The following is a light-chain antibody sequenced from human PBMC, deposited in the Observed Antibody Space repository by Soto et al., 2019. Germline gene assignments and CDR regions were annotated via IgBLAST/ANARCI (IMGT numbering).Light chain of an antibody. Sequence: DIQMTQSPSSLSASVGDRVTITCRASQSISSYLNWYQQKPGKVPKLLIYATSSLQSGVSSRFSGGGSGTDFTLTISSLQPEDFATYYCQQTYSTPQTFGQGTKVEIK. V-gene: IGKV1-39*01. CDR3: QQTYSTPQT. CDR1: QSISSY. J-gene: IGKJ1*01. CDR2: ATS.